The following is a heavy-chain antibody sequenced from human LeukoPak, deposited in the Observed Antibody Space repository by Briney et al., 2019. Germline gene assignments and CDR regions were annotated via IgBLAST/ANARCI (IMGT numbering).Heavy chain of an antibody. CDR1: GFTFSSYG. V-gene: IGHV3-30*02. CDR3: AKVPPEDFWSGDKTRPDAFDI. D-gene: IGHD3-3*01. J-gene: IGHJ3*02. Sequence: PGGSLRLSCAASGFTFSSYGMHWVRQAPGKGLEWVAFIRYDGSNKYYADSVKGRFTISRDNSKNTLYLRMNSLRAEDTAVYYCAKVPPEDFWSGDKTRPDAFDIWGQGTMVTVSS. CDR2: IRYDGSNK.